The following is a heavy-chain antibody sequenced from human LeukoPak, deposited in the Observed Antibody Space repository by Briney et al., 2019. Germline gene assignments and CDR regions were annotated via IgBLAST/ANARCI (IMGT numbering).Heavy chain of an antibody. CDR2: INHSGST. V-gene: IGHV4-34*01. J-gene: IGHJ5*02. CDR1: GGSLSGYY. CDR3: ARGDIVVAYDP. Sequence: SETLSLTCAVYGGSLSGYYWSWIRQPPGKGLEWIGEINHSGSTNYNPSLKSRVTISVDTSKNQFSLKLSSVTAADTAVYYCARGDIVVAYDPWGQGTLVTVSS. D-gene: IGHD2-2*01.